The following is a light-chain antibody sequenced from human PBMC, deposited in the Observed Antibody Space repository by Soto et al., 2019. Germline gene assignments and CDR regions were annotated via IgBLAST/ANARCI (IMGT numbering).Light chain of an antibody. CDR2: AAS. V-gene: IGKV1-12*01. CDR3: QQADSFPLT. J-gene: IGKJ4*01. CDR1: QSIYKW. Sequence: DIQLTQSPSSVSASIGDRVTISCRASQSIYKWLVWYQQKPGKAPKLLIYAASSLQSGVPSRFSGSGYGTEFTLTISSLQHEDSATYYRQQADSFPLTFGGGTEVAI.